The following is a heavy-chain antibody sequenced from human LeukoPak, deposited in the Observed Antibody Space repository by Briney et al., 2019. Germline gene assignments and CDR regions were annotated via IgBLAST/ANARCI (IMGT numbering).Heavy chain of an antibody. CDR3: ATSGGDWFDP. Sequence: PSETLSLTYTVSGDSISSSPYYWGWSRQPPGRGLEWIGNIYNSGGTYYNPSLKSRVTILVDTSKNQFFLKLNSVTAADTAFYYCATSGGDWFDPWGQGTLVTVSS. D-gene: IGHD3-16*01. CDR2: IYNSGGT. CDR1: GDSISSSPYY. V-gene: IGHV4-39*07. J-gene: IGHJ5*02.